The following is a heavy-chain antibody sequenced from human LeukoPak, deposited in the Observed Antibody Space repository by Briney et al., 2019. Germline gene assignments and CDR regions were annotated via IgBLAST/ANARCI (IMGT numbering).Heavy chain of an antibody. CDR1: GFTFSSYA. CDR2: ISYDGSNK. J-gene: IGHJ5*02. V-gene: IGHV3-30-3*01. Sequence: PGGSLRLSCAASGFTFSSYAMHWVRQAPGKGLEWVAVISYDGSNKYYADSVKGRFTISRDNSKNTVFLQVNNVKAEDTAVYFCAREDGPTYVGRFVHWGQGTLVTVSS. CDR3: AREDGPTYVGRFVH. D-gene: IGHD1-26*01.